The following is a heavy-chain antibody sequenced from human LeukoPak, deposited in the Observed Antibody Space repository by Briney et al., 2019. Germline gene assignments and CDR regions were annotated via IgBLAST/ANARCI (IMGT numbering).Heavy chain of an antibody. Sequence: SETLSLTCTVSGDSISSYYWSWIRQPAGRGLEWIGRIYVSGSTNYNPSLKSRVTMSVDTSRNQLSLKLSSVTAADTAVYYCAKDLQNIVVGGVFDIWGQGTMVTVSS. J-gene: IGHJ3*02. V-gene: IGHV4-4*07. D-gene: IGHD3-16*02. CDR2: IYVSGST. CDR1: GDSISSYY. CDR3: AKDLQNIVVGGVFDI.